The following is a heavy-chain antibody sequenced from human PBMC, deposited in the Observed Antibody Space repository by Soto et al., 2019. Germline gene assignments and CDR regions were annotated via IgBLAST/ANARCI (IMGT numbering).Heavy chain of an antibody. Sequence: GGSLRLSCAASGFTFSNYAMSWVRQAPGKGLEWVSAISASVGSTYYTDSVKGRFTISRDNSKNTLYLQMNSLRAEDTAVYYCAKGGQSYDYWGQGTLVTVSS. J-gene: IGHJ4*02. CDR2: ISASVGST. CDR3: AKGGQSYDY. CDR1: GFTFSNYA. D-gene: IGHD3-10*01. V-gene: IGHV3-23*01.